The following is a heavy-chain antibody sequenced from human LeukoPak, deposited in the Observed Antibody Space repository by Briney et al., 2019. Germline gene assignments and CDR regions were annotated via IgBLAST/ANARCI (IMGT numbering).Heavy chain of an antibody. CDR1: GFTFSSYA. V-gene: IGHV3-23*01. D-gene: IGHD3-10*01. CDR2: ISVSGGST. Sequence: PGGSLRLSCVASGFTFSSYAVTWVRQAPGKGLEWVSVISVSGGSTYYADSVKGRFTISRDNSKNTLYLQMNSLRAEDTAVYYCAKSGSGSYRSAFDIWGQGTMVTVSS. J-gene: IGHJ3*02. CDR3: AKSGSGSYRSAFDI.